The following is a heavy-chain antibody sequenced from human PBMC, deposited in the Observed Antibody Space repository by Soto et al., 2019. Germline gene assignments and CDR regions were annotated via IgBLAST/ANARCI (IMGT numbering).Heavy chain of an antibody. Sequence: ASVKVSCKASGYTFTSYGISWVRQAPGQGLEWMGWISAYNGNTNYAQKLQGRVTMTTDTSTSTAYMELRSLRSDDTAVYYCASERHYYGSGSYYNYYYGMDVWGQGTTVTVSS. J-gene: IGHJ6*02. CDR3: ASERHYYGSGSYYNYYYGMDV. CDR1: GYTFTSYG. V-gene: IGHV1-18*01. D-gene: IGHD3-10*01. CDR2: ISAYNGNT.